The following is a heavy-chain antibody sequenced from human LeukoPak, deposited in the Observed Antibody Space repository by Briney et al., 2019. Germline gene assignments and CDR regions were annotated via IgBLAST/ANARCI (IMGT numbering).Heavy chain of an antibody. J-gene: IGHJ3*02. CDR2: ISYDGSNK. Sequence: GGSLRLSCAASGFTFSSYGMHWVRQAPGKGLEWVAVISYDGSNKYYADSVKGRFTISRENAKNSLYLQMNSLRAGDTAVYYCARVAGDGAFDIWGQGTMVTVSS. CDR3: ARVAGDGAFDI. V-gene: IGHV3-30*03. CDR1: GFTFSSYG. D-gene: IGHD1-14*01.